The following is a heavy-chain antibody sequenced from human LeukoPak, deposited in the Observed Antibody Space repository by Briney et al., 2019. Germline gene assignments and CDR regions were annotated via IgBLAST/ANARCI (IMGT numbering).Heavy chain of an antibody. J-gene: IGHJ3*02. V-gene: IGHV4-39*01. CDR1: GGSISSSSYY. CDR3: ARGMLGPGGAFDI. CDR2: IYYSGST. Sequence: SETLSLTCTVSGGSISSSSYYWGWIRQPPGKGLEWIGSIYYSGSTYYNPSLKSRVTISVDTSKNQFSLKLSSVTAADTAVYYCARGMLGPGGAFDIWGQGTMVTVSS. D-gene: IGHD3-10*01.